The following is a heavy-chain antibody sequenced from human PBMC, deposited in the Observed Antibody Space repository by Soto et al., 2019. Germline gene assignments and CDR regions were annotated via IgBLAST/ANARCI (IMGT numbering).Heavy chain of an antibody. CDR2: IIPIFGTA. CDR3: ARSITGTVSYYYGMDV. Sequence: QVQLVQSGAEVKKPGSSVKVSCKASGGTFSSYAISWVRQAPGQGLEWMGGIIPIFGTANYAQKFQGRVTITADESTSTAYMELSSLTSEDTAVYYCARSITGTVSYYYGMDVWGQGTTVTVSS. J-gene: IGHJ6*02. CDR1: GGTFSSYA. D-gene: IGHD1-20*01. V-gene: IGHV1-69*12.